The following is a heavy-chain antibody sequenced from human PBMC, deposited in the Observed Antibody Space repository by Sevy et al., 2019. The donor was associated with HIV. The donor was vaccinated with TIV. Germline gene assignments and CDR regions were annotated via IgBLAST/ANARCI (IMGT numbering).Heavy chain of an antibody. V-gene: IGHV5-51*01. CDR1: GYSFTSYW. Sequence: GESLKISCKGSGYSFTSYWIGWVRQMPGKGLEWMGIIYPGDSDTRDSPSFQGQVSISADKSISTAYLQWSSLKASDTAMYYCARHGSGYYYYYGMDVWGQGTTVTVSS. J-gene: IGHJ6*02. CDR2: IYPGDSDT. CDR3: ARHGSGYYYYYGMDV. D-gene: IGHD6-19*01.